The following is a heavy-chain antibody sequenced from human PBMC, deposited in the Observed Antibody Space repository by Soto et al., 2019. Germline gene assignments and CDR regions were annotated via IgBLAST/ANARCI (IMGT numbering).Heavy chain of an antibody. Sequence: GGSLRLSCAASGFTFSSYGMHWVRQAPGKGLEWVAVISYDGSNKYYADSVKGRFTISRDNSKNTLYLQMNSLRAEDTAVYYCAKDKAAAMSNYYYYGMDVWGQGTTVTVSS. V-gene: IGHV3-30*18. CDR2: ISYDGSNK. CDR1: GFTFSSYG. D-gene: IGHD2-2*01. CDR3: AKDKAAAMSNYYYYGMDV. J-gene: IGHJ6*02.